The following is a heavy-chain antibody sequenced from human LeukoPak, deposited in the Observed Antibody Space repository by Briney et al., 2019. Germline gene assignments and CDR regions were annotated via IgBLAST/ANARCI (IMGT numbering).Heavy chain of an antibody. CDR2: ISAYNGNT. J-gene: IGHJ4*02. D-gene: IGHD3-22*01. CDR3: ARETYYYDSSGPLDY. V-gene: IGHV1-18*01. Sequence: ASVKVSCKASGYTFTSYGISWVRQAPGQGLEWMGWISAYNGNTNYVQKLQGRVTMTTDTSTSTAYMELRSLRSDDTAVYYCARETYYYDSSGPLDYWGQGTLVTVSS. CDR1: GYTFTSYG.